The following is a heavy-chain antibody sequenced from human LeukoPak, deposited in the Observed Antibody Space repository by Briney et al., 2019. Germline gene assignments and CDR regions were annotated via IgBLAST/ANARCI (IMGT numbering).Heavy chain of an antibody. Sequence: PGGSLRLSCAASGFTFSSYEMNWVRQAPGKGLEWVSYISSSGSTIYYADSVKGRFTISRDNAKNSLYLQMNSLRAEDTAVYYCASLYGSGSYLSPMIDYWGQGTLVTVSS. CDR2: ISSSGSTI. D-gene: IGHD3-10*01. CDR3: ASLYGSGSYLSPMIDY. V-gene: IGHV3-48*03. J-gene: IGHJ4*02. CDR1: GFTFSSYE.